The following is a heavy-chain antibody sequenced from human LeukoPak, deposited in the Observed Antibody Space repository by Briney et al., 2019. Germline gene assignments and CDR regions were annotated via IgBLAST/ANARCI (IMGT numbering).Heavy chain of an antibody. CDR1: GFTFSSYW. J-gene: IGHJ4*02. D-gene: IGHD3-10*01. Sequence: GGSLRLSCAVSGFTFSSYWMSWVRQAPGKGLEWVANIKQDGSEKYYVDSVKGRFTISRDNAKNSLYLQMNGLRAEDTAVYYCARDHSQYYYGSGSSYDYWGQGTLVTVSS. CDR3: ARDHSQYYYGSGSSYDY. V-gene: IGHV3-7*01. CDR2: IKQDGSEK.